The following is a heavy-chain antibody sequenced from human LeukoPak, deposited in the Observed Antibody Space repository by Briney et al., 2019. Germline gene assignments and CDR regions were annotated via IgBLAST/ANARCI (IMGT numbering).Heavy chain of an antibody. J-gene: IGHJ3*02. CDR3: VREYSSSSGRAFDI. Sequence: GGSLRLSCAASGFTFSSYWMHWVRQAAGKGLVWDSRISTDGSSTNSADSVKGRFTISRDNAKNTLYLQMNSLRAEDTAVYYCVREYSSSSGRAFDIWGQGTMVTVSP. D-gene: IGHD6-6*01. CDR1: GFTFSSYW. V-gene: IGHV3-74*01. CDR2: ISTDGSST.